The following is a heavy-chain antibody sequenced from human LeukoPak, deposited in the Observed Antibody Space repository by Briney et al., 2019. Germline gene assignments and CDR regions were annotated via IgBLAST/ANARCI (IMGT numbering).Heavy chain of an antibody. J-gene: IGHJ4*02. Sequence: ASVKVSCKASGYTFTSYYMHWVRQAPGQGLEWMGIINPSGGSTSYAQKFQGRVTMTRDMSTSTDYMELSSLRSEDTAVYYCATYSSPSICDYWGQGTLVTVSS. CDR1: GYTFTSYY. CDR2: INPSGGST. D-gene: IGHD6-6*01. V-gene: IGHV1-46*01. CDR3: ATYSSPSICDY.